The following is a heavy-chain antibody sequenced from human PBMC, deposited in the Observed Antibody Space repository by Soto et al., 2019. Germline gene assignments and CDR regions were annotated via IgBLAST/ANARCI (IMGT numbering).Heavy chain of an antibody. CDR1: GYTFTSYD. V-gene: IGHV1-8*01. Sequence: ASVKVSCKASGYTFTSYDINWVRQATGQGLEWMGWMNPNSGNTGYAQKFQGRVTMTRNTSISTAYMELSSLRSEDTAVYDCSRFWQGWSNKSPTDYWGQGPLVRVSS. J-gene: IGHJ4*02. D-gene: IGHD6-19*01. CDR2: MNPNSGNT. CDR3: SRFWQGWSNKSPTDY.